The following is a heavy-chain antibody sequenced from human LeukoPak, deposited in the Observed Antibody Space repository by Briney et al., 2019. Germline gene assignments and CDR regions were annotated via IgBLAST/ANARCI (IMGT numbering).Heavy chain of an antibody. V-gene: IGHV1-69*01. CDR3: AREPHYDFWSGSSSWFDP. D-gene: IGHD3-3*01. Sequence: SVKVSCKASGGTFSSYAISWVRQAPGQGLEWMGGIIPIFGTANYAQKFQGRVMITADESTSTAYKELSSLRSEDTAVYYCAREPHYDFWSGSSSWFDPWGQGTLVTVSS. J-gene: IGHJ5*02. CDR1: GGTFSSYA. CDR2: IIPIFGTA.